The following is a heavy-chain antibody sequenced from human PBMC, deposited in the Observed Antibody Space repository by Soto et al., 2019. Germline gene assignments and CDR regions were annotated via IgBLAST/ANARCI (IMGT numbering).Heavy chain of an antibody. D-gene: IGHD4-4*01. Sequence: QVTLKESGPVLVKPTETLTLTCTVSGFSLSNARMGVSWIRQPPGKALEWLAHIFSNDEKSYSTSLKSRLTISKDTSKSQVVLTMNNMDPVETATYYCARIILHDYSNYYDYWGQGTLVTVSS. J-gene: IGHJ4*02. V-gene: IGHV2-26*01. CDR1: GFSLSNARMG. CDR3: ARIILHDYSNYYDY. CDR2: IFSNDEK.